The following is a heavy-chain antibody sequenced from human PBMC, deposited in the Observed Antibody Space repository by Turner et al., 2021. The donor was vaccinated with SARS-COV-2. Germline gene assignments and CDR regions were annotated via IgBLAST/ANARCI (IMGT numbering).Heavy chain of an antibody. CDR2: ISKSTSSI. J-gene: IGHJ6*02. Sequence: EVQLVESGGGLVQPGGSLRLSCAASGFTFSSYSMNWVRQAPGKGLEWVSFISKSTSSIYYADSVRGRFTISRDNAENSLYLQMNSLRAEDTAVYYCAREITASTYAMDVWGQRTTVTVSS. CDR3: AREITASTYAMDV. CDR1: GFTFSSYS. V-gene: IGHV3-48*01. D-gene: IGHD3-10*01.